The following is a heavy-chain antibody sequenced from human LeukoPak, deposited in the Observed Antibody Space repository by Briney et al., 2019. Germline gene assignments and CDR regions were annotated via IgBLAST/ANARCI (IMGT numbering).Heavy chain of an antibody. CDR1: GGSFSGYY. CDR3: ARGLSYSSRWEAVGWVDP. J-gene: IGHJ5*02. Sequence: SETLSLTCAVYGGSFSGYYWSWIRQPPGKGLEWIGEINHSGSTNYNPSLKSRVTISVDTSKNQFSLKLSSVTAADTAVYYCARGLSYSSRWEAVGWVDPWGQGTLVTVSS. CDR2: INHSGST. V-gene: IGHV4-34*01. D-gene: IGHD6-13*01.